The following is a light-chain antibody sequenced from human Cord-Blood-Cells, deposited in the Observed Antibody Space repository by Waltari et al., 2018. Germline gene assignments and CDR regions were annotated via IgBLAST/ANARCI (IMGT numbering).Light chain of an antibody. V-gene: IGLV6-57*03. CDR1: SGSMASTY. CDR2: EYN. Sequence: NFMLTQPHSVSASRRKTVPISCTRSSGSMASTYVQWYQQRPGSAPTTVIYEYNQRPSGVPARFSCSIDSSSNSASLTISGLKTEDEADYYCQSYDSSNQVFGGGTKLTVL. CDR3: QSYDSSNQV. J-gene: IGLJ3*02.